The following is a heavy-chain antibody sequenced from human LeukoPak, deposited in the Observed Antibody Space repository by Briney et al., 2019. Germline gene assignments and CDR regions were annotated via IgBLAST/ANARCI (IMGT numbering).Heavy chain of an antibody. CDR2: IQYDGSNE. V-gene: IGHV3-30*02. D-gene: IGHD2-8*01. CDR1: GFTFSSYA. J-gene: IGHJ6*03. Sequence: GGSLRLSCAASGFTFSSYAMSWVRQAPGKGLEWVAYIQYDGSNEQYAHSVKGRFRISRDSSKNILYLQMNSLRAEGTAVYYCAKDRCSNGIGCYYYYIDVWGKGTTVTISS. CDR3: AKDRCSNGIGCYYYYIDV.